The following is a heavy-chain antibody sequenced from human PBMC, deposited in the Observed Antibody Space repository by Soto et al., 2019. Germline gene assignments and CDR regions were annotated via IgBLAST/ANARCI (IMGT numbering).Heavy chain of an antibody. J-gene: IGHJ4*02. D-gene: IGHD5-12*01. Sequence: SVKVSCKASGGTFSSYAISWVRQAPGQGLEWMGGIIPIFGTANYAQKFQGRVTITADESTSTAYMELSSLRSEDTAVYYCARGTLSRDGYNVDYYEYWGQGPLVTVST. CDR3: ARGTLSRDGYNVDYYEY. CDR2: IIPIFGTA. CDR1: GGTFSSYA. V-gene: IGHV1-69*13.